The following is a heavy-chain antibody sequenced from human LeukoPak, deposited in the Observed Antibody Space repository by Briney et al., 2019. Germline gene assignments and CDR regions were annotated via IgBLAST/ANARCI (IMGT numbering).Heavy chain of an antibody. CDR2: IYYSGST. CDR3: ARLATKSQWLVRYYYYYMDV. CDR1: GGSISSSSYY. J-gene: IGHJ6*03. V-gene: IGHV4-39*01. D-gene: IGHD6-19*01. Sequence: SETLSLTCTVSGGSISSSSYYWGWIRQPPGKGLEWIGSIYYSGSTYYNPSLKSRVTISVDTSKNQFSLKLSSVTAADTAVYYCARLATKSQWLVRYYYYYMDVWGKGTTVTVSS.